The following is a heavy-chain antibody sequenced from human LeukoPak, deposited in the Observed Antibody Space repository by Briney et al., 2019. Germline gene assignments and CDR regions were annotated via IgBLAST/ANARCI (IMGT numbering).Heavy chain of an antibody. CDR2: ISSSSSYI. CDR3: ARAPTVLVGYCSSSSCQADY. Sequence: GGSLRLSCAASGFTFSSYSMNWVRQAPGKGLEWVSSISSSSSYIYYADSVKGRFTISRDNAKNTLYLQMDSLRAEDTAVYYCARAPTVLVGYCSSSSCQADYWGQGTLVTVSS. CDR1: GFTFSSYS. V-gene: IGHV3-21*01. J-gene: IGHJ4*02. D-gene: IGHD2-2*01.